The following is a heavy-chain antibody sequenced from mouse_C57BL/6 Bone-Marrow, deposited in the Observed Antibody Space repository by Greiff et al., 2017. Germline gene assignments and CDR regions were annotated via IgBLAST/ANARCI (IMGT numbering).Heavy chain of an antibody. V-gene: IGHV1-54*01. CDR3: ARLPPCDCDEDYYAMDY. J-gene: IGHJ4*01. Sequence: QVQLQQSGAELVRPGTSVKVSCKASGYAFTNYLIEWVKQRPGQGLEWIGVINPGSGGTNYNEKFKGKATLTADKSSSTAYMQFSSLTSEDSAVSFCARLPPCDCDEDYYAMDYWGQGTSVTVSS. CDR1: GYAFTNYL. D-gene: IGHD2-4*01. CDR2: INPGSGGT.